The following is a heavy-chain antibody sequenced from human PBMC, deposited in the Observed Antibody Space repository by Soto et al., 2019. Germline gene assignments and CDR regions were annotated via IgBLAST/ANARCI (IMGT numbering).Heavy chain of an antibody. Sequence: EVQLVESGGGLVKPGGSLRLSCAASGFTFSLYSMIWVRQAPGKGLEWVASITSSSSYIYYEDSLKGRFTISRDNAKNSLFLQLDSLRAKDTAVYFCVRARSTDSRPDYWGQGTLVTVSS. CDR2: ITSSSSYI. CDR1: GFTFSLYS. V-gene: IGHV3-21*01. J-gene: IGHJ4*02. CDR3: VRARSTDSRPDY. D-gene: IGHD3-22*01.